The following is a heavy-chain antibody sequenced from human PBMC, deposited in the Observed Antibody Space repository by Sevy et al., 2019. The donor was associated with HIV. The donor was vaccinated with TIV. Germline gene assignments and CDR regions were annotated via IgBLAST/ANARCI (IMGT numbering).Heavy chain of an antibody. CDR3: VRAVAADGSF. CDR2: IKQDGSVT. CDR1: GFSLNTYW. D-gene: IGHD6-13*01. J-gene: IGHJ4*02. V-gene: IGHV3-7*01. Sequence: GGSLRLSCAASGFSLNTYWMSWVRQAPGKGLEWVANIKQDGSVTYYVDSVKGRFTISRENARNFLFLQMNSLRAEDTARYYFVRAVAADGSFWGQGTLVTVSS.